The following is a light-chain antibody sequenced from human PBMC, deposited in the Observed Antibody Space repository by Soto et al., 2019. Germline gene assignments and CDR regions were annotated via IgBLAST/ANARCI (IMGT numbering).Light chain of an antibody. V-gene: IGLV2-14*01. Sequence: QSVLTQPASVSGSPGQSITISCTGTSSDVGGYNYVSWYQQHPGKAPKLMIYDDSNRPSGVSNRFSGSKSGNTASLTISGLQAEDEADYYCSSYTSSSTPVFGTGTKVTVL. CDR3: SSYTSSSTPV. CDR1: SSDVGGYNY. CDR2: DDS. J-gene: IGLJ1*01.